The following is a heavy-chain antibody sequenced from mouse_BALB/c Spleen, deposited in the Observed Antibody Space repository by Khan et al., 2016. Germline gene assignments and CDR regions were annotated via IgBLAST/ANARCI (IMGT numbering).Heavy chain of an antibody. Sequence: VQLQESGAELARPGASVKMSCKASGYTFTSYTMHWVKQRPGQGLEWIGYINPSSGYTNYNQKFKDKATLTADKSSSTAYMQLSSLTSEDSAVYYCERAGYGSGFAYWGQGTLVTVSA. CDR3: ERAGYGSGFAY. D-gene: IGHD2-10*02. CDR1: GYTFTSYT. CDR2: INPSSGYT. J-gene: IGHJ3*01. V-gene: IGHV1-4*01.